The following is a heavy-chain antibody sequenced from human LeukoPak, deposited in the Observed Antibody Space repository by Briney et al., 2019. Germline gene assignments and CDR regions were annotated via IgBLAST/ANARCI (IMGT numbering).Heavy chain of an antibody. Sequence: ASETLSLTCAVYGGSFSGYYWSWIRQPPGKGLEWIGEINHSGSTNYNPSLKSRVTISVDTSKNRFSLKLSSVTAADTAVYYCARGLLPWLPAEGFDYWGQGTLVTVSS. CDR1: GGSFSGYY. V-gene: IGHV4-34*01. CDR2: INHSGST. J-gene: IGHJ4*02. CDR3: ARGLLPWLPAEGFDY. D-gene: IGHD5-12*01.